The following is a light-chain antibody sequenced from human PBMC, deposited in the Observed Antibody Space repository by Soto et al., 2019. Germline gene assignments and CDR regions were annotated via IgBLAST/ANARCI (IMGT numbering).Light chain of an antibody. Sequence: DIQMTQSPSSLSASVGDRVTITCRASQSIITYLNWYQQKPGKAPNLLIYGASSLQSGVPSRFSGSGSGTEFTLTISSLQPDDFATYYCQQYNSYPYTFGQGTKLEIK. CDR2: GAS. V-gene: IGKV1-39*01. J-gene: IGKJ2*01. CDR1: QSIITY. CDR3: QQYNSYPYT.